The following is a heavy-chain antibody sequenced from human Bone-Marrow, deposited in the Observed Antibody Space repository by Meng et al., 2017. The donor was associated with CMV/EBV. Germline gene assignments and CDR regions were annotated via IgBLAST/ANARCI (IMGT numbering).Heavy chain of an antibody. CDR1: GGSISSSSYY. J-gene: IGHJ4*02. Sequence: SETLSLTCTVSGGSISSSSYYWGWIRQPPGKGLEWIGSIYYSGSTNYNPSLKSRVSTSVDTSKNQFSLRLSSVTAADTAVYYCARAGNCSSTSCDYYFDYWGQGTPVTVSS. CDR2: IYYSGST. CDR3: ARAGNCSSTSCDYYFDY. D-gene: IGHD2-2*01. V-gene: IGHV4-39*07.